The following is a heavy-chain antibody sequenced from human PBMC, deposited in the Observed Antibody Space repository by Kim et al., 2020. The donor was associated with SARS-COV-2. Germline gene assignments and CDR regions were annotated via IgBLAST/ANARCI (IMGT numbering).Heavy chain of an antibody. D-gene: IGHD6-13*01. CDR3: SRGAGAAGDYYYYYGMDV. V-gene: IGHV4-59*01. J-gene: IGHJ6*02. CDR2: IYYSGST. Sequence: SETLSLTCTVSGGSISSYYWSWIRQPPGKGLEWIGYIYYSGSTNYNPSLKSRVTISVDTSKNQFSLKLSSVTAADTAVYYCSRGAGAAGDYYYYYGMDVWGQGTTVTVSS. CDR1: GGSISSYY.